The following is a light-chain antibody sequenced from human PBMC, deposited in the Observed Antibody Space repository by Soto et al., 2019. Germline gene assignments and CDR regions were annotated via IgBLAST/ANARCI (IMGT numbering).Light chain of an antibody. J-gene: IGKJ1*01. CDR1: QAIRTA. V-gene: IGKV1-6*01. CDR3: LLDFGYFWA. CDR2: AAS. Sequence: IQLTQSPSSLSASVGDRVTITCRASQAIRTALGWYQQKPGKVPKLLIYAASTLQSGVPSRFRGSGSGTDFTLTISSLQPEDFATYYCLLDFGYFWAFGQGTKVEI.